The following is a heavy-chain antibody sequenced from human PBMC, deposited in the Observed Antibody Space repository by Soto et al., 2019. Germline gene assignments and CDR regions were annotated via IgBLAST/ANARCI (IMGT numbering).Heavy chain of an antibody. CDR1: GGTFTYYG. Sequence: QVQLVQSGAEVKRPGSSVKLSCKASGGTFTYYGISWVRQAPGQGLEWMGGIIPIIGPATYAQKFQGRLTITADQSTSTAYMELSSLGSEYTALYYCARDLGTTIAGPPRRETYGGLDPWGQGTLVTVSS. J-gene: IGHJ5*02. CDR3: ARDLGTTIAGPPRRETYGGLDP. CDR2: IIPIIGPA. D-gene: IGHD3-22*01. V-gene: IGHV1-69*01.